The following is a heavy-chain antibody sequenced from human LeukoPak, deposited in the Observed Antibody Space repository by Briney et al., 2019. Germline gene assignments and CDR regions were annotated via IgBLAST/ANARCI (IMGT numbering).Heavy chain of an antibody. CDR1: GFTFSSYG. CDR2: IWYDGSNK. D-gene: IGHD3-22*01. Sequence: GGSLRLSCAASGFTFSSYGMHWVRQAPGKGLEWVAVIWYDGSNKYYADSVKGQFTISRDNSKNTLYLQMNSLRAEDTAVYYCARGSYYYDSSGYHEYFQHWGQGTLVTVSS. J-gene: IGHJ1*01. CDR3: ARGSYYYDSSGYHEYFQH. V-gene: IGHV3-33*01.